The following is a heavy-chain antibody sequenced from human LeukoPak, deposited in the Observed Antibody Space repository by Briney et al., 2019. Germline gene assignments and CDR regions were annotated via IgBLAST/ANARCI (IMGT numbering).Heavy chain of an antibody. CDR1: GGSISSFY. CDR3: ARDYSENAYPYYFDY. CDR2: IYTSGNA. D-gene: IGHD2-21*01. J-gene: IGHJ4*02. Sequence: PSETLSLTCTVSGGSISSFYWNWIRQPAGKGLEWIGRIYTSGNANYNPSLKSRVTMSVDTSKTQFSLTLNSVTAADTAVYYCARDYSENAYPYYFDYWGQGTLVTVSS. V-gene: IGHV4-4*07.